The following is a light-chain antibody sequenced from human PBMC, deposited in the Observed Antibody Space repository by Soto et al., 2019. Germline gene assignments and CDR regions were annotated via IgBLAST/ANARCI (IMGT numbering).Light chain of an antibody. CDR3: GTWDSTLSGV. V-gene: IGLV1-51*01. CDR2: DND. CDR1: SSNIGNNY. Sequence: QSVLTQPPSVSAAPGQTVTISCSGSSSNIGNNYVSWYQHLPGAAPKLIIYDNDKRSSGIPDRFSGYKSGTSATLDITGLQTGDEADYYCGTWDSTLSGVFGTGTKLTVL. J-gene: IGLJ1*01.